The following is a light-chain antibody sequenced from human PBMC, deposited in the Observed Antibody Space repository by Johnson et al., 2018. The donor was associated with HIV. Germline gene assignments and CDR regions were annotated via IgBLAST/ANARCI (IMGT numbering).Light chain of an antibody. CDR1: SSTIGKNY. CDR3: GTWDSSLRAFYG. CDR2: ENN. J-gene: IGLJ1*01. V-gene: IGLV1-51*02. Sequence: QSVLTQAPSVSAAPGQKVTISCSGSSSTIGKNYVSWYQVLPGTAPKLLIYENNKRPSGIPDRFSGSKYGTSATLGITGRQTGDEADYYCGTWDSSLRAFYGFGTGTKLTVL.